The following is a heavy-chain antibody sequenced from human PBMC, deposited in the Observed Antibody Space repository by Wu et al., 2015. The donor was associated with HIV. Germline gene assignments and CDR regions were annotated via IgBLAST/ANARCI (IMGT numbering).Heavy chain of an antibody. V-gene: IGHV1-2*02. Sequence: QVQLVQSGAEMKKPGASVKVSCKASGYTFTGYYIHWVRQAPGQGLEWMGWINFNSGGTNYAQKFQGGVTMTTDTSINTAYMELSSLTSDDTAIYYCARGVAVLDGYYFDHWGQGSLVTVSS. D-gene: IGHD3-9*01. J-gene: IGHJ4*02. CDR2: INFNSGGT. CDR1: GYTFTGYY. CDR3: ARGVAVLDGYYFDH.